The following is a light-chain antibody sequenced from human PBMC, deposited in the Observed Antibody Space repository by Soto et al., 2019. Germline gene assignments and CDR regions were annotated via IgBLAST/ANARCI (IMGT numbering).Light chain of an antibody. CDR1: QTISTY. J-gene: IGKJ4*01. CDR3: QQSFSSLLS. V-gene: IGKV1-39*01. Sequence: DIQMTQSPSSLSASVGDRVPITCRASQTISTYLTWYQQKPGKAPKDLISDASTLQSGVPSRFSGSGSGTDFTLIISSLQPEDIATYYCQQSFSSLLSFGGGTQVEIK. CDR2: DAS.